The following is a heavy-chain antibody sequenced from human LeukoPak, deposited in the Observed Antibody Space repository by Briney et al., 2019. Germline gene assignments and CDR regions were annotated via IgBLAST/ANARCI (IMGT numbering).Heavy chain of an antibody. D-gene: IGHD6-6*01. Sequence: ASVKVSCKASGYTFTSYAIQWVRQAPGQRLEWMGWINAGNGNTKYSQNLQGRVTMTTDASTSTAYMELRSLRFDDTAVYYCAASSSPYYYYGMDVWGQGTTVTVSS. V-gene: IGHV1-3*01. CDR2: INAGNGNT. J-gene: IGHJ6*02. CDR3: AASSSPYYYYGMDV. CDR1: GYTFTSYA.